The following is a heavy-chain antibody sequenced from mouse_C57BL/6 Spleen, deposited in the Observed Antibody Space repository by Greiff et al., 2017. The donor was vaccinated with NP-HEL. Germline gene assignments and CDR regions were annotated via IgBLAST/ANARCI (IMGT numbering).Heavy chain of an antibody. CDR1: GFTFSDYG. V-gene: IGHV5-17*01. D-gene: IGHD3-2*02. Sequence: EVKLVESGGGLVKPGGSLKLSCAASGFTFSDYGMHWVRQAPEKGLEWVAYISSGSSTIYYADTVKGRFTISRDNAKNTLFLQMTSLRSEDTAMYYCATQTAQVFDYWGQGTTLTVSS. J-gene: IGHJ2*01. CDR3: ATQTAQVFDY. CDR2: ISSGSSTI.